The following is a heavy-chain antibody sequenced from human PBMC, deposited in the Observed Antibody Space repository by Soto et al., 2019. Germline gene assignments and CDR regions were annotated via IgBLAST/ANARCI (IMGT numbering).Heavy chain of an antibody. Sequence: DVQLVESGGGLVQPGRSLRLSCAASGFIFDDFAMHWVRQAPGKGLEWVSGISWNSGSTDYAASVKGRFIISRDNARNSLYLQMHSLRPEDTALYYCARDTDSDTWNDPFDYWRQGALVIVS. J-gene: IGHJ4*02. CDR3: ARDTDSDTWNDPFDY. D-gene: IGHD1-1*01. CDR2: ISWNSGST. CDR1: GFIFDDFA. V-gene: IGHV3-9*01.